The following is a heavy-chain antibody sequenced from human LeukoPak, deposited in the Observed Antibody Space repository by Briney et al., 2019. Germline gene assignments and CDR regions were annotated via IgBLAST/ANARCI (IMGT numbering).Heavy chain of an antibody. CDR1: GGTFSSYA. V-gene: IGHV1-69*13. Sequence: ASVTVSCKASGGTFSSYAISWVRQAPGQGLEWMGGIIPIFGTANYAQKFQGRVTITADESTSTAYMELSSLRSEDTAVYYCATCARNFYCYRFDYWGQGTLVTVSS. D-gene: IGHD2-2*02. CDR2: IIPIFGTA. J-gene: IGHJ4*02. CDR3: ATCARNFYCYRFDY.